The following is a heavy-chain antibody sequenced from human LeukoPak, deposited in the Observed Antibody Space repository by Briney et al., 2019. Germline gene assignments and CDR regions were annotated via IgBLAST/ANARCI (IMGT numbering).Heavy chain of an antibody. Sequence: ASVKVSCRTSGYTFTSHGITWVRQAPGQGLEWVGWISGYNGDTIYAQKFQGRVTMTTETSTSTAYMEVWSLRSDDTAVYYCARDPSNTSGRFWYLDVWGRGTLVTVSA. CDR2: ISGYNGDT. CDR3: ARDPSNTSGRFWYLDV. D-gene: IGHD6-19*01. V-gene: IGHV1-18*01. J-gene: IGHJ2*01. CDR1: GYTFTSHG.